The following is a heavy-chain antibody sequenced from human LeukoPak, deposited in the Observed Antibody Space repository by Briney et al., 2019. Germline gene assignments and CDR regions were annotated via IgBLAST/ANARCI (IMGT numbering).Heavy chain of an antibody. Sequence: PSETLSLTCTVSGGSISSGGYYWSWIRQPPGKGLEWIGYIYHSGSTYYNPSLKSRVTISVDRSKNQFSLKLSSVTAADTAVYYCARFFLGGSDKYYYGSGSEGNYWGQGTLVTVSS. CDR3: ARFFLGGSDKYYYGSGSEGNY. CDR1: GGSISSGGYY. D-gene: IGHD3-10*01. V-gene: IGHV4-30-2*01. CDR2: IYHSGST. J-gene: IGHJ4*02.